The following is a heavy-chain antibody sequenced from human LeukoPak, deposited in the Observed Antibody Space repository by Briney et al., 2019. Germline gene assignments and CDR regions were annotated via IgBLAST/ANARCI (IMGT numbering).Heavy chain of an antibody. V-gene: IGHV4-39*07. Sequence: PSETLSLTCTVSGGSISSSSYYWGWIRQPPGKGLEWIGSIYYSGSTYYNPSLKSRVTISVDTSKNQFSLKLSSVTAADTAMYYCARERREQLLPPYTRSVTYFDYWGQGTLVTVSS. CDR3: ARERREQLLPPYTRSVTYFDY. J-gene: IGHJ4*02. D-gene: IGHD2-2*01. CDR1: GGSISSSSYY. CDR2: IYYSGST.